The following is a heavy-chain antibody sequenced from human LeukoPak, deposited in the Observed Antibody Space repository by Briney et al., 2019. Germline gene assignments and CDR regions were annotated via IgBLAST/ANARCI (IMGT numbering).Heavy chain of an antibody. D-gene: IGHD3-3*02. V-gene: IGHV3-15*01. CDR2: IKSEDEGAKT. J-gene: IGHJ6*04. Sequence: GGSLRLSCVRSGFTIGTAWMSWVPQAPGKRLERLGHIKSEDEGAKTDYAAPEKGRFAISRDDSKNMIYLQMSSLKIDGTAIYYCIAHFPYFYGFDVWGKGTTVTVSS. CDR3: IAHFPYFYGFDV. CDR1: GFTIGTAW.